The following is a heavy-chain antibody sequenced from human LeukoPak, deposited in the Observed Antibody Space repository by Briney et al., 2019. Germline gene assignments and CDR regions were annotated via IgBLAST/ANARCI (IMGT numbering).Heavy chain of an antibody. D-gene: IGHD3-3*01. CDR3: ARDPYYDFWSGYHHFDY. V-gene: IGHV3-7*01. CDR1: GFTFSSYW. J-gene: IGHJ4*02. Sequence: GGSLRLSCAASGFTFSSYWMSWVRQAPGKGLEWVANIKQDGSEKYYVDSVKGRFTISRDNAKNSLYLQMNSLRAEDTAVYYCARDPYYDFWSGYHHFDYRGQGTLVTVSS. CDR2: IKQDGSEK.